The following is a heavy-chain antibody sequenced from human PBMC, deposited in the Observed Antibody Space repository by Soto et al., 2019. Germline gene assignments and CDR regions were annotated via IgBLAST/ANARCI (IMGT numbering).Heavy chain of an antibody. CDR2: IYPGDSDT. CDR1: GYSFTSYW. V-gene: IGHV5-51*01. Sequence: GESLKISCKGSGYSFTSYWIGWVRQMPGKGLEWMGIIYPGDSDTRYSPSFQGQVTISADKSISTAYLQWSSLKASDTAMYYCARRGARTYYYDSSGYAVDYWGQGTLVTVSS. J-gene: IGHJ4*02. CDR3: ARRGARTYYYDSSGYAVDY. D-gene: IGHD3-22*01.